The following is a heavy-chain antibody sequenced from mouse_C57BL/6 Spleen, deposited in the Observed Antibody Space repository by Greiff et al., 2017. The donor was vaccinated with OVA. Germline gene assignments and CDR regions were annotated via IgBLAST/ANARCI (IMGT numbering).Heavy chain of an antibody. D-gene: IGHD2-4*01. CDR2: INYDGSCT. Sequence: EVNVVESEGGLVQPGRSLKLSCTASGFTFSDYYMAWVRQGPEKGLEWVANINYDGSCTYYLDSLKSRFIISRDNAKNNLYLQMSSLKSEDTATYYCARDGEMTTMDFDDWGQRITLTVSS. CDR3: ARDGEMTTMDFDD. J-gene: IGHJ2*01. CDR1: GFTFSDYY. V-gene: IGHV5-16*01.